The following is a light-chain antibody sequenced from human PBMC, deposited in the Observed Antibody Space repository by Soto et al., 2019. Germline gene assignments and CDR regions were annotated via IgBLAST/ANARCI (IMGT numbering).Light chain of an antibody. CDR2: DAS. V-gene: IGKV1-33*01. J-gene: IGKJ4*01. Sequence: DLQMTRAPSSLSSSVGHRFTITCKAIHDISYDLNRYLQKPGKAPKLLIYDASHLETGVPSRFSGSGSGTDFTFTISSLQPEDIATYYWQQYDNLPLTFGGGTKVDI. CDR3: QQYDNLPLT. CDR1: HDISYD.